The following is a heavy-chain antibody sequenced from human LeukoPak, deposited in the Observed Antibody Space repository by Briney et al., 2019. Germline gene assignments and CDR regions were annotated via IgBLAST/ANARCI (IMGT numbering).Heavy chain of an antibody. CDR3: AKDFGQMATTSCDY. Sequence: GGSLRLSCAASGFTFSSYWMHWVRQAPGKGLVWVSRINSDGSSTSYADSVKGRFTISRDNAKNTLYLQMNSLRAEDTAVYYCAKDFGQMATTSCDYWGQGTLVTVSS. V-gene: IGHV3-74*01. J-gene: IGHJ4*02. CDR2: INSDGSST. CDR1: GFTFSSYW. D-gene: IGHD5-24*01.